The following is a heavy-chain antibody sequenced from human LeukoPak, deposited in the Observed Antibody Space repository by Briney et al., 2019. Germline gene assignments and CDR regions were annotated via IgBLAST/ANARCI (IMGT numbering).Heavy chain of an antibody. Sequence: GGSLTLSRAASGFTFSSHAMGWVRQAPGEGLEWVSSITGSGGSTYYGDSVKGRFTISRDNAKNSLYLQMNSLRAEDTAVYYCAREELLGYYFDYWGQGTLVTVSS. CDR1: GFTFSSHA. D-gene: IGHD1-26*01. CDR2: ITGSGGST. CDR3: AREELLGYYFDY. V-gene: IGHV3-23*01. J-gene: IGHJ4*02.